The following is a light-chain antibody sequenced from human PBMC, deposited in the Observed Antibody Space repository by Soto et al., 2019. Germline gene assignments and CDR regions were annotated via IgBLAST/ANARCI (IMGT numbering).Light chain of an antibody. Sequence: DIQVTQFPSSLSASVGDRITITCRASQAIGNYLAWYQQKPGKVPKLLIYAASTLQSGVPSRFSGSGSGTDFTLTISSLQPEDVAIYYCQKYNSAPLTFGGGTKVDIK. CDR1: QAIGNY. J-gene: IGKJ4*01. CDR3: QKYNSAPLT. CDR2: AAS. V-gene: IGKV1-27*01.